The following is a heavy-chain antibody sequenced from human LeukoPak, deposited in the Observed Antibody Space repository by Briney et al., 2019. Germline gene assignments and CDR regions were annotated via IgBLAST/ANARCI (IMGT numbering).Heavy chain of an antibody. Sequence: GGSLRLSCAASGFTFSSYAMSWVRQAPGKGLEWVSAISGSGGSTYYADSVKGRFTISRDNSKNTLYLQMNSLRAEDTAVHYCAKGGYSYGYAGSAPLGGWGQGTLVTVSS. D-gene: IGHD5-18*01. V-gene: IGHV3-23*01. CDR3: AKGGYSYGYAGSAPLGG. CDR2: ISGSGGST. CDR1: GFTFSSYA. J-gene: IGHJ4*02.